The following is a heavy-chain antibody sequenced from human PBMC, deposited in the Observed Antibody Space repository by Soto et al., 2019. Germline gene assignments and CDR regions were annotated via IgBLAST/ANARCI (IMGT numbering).Heavy chain of an antibody. CDR2: ISGSGDYT. V-gene: IGHV3-23*01. Sequence: VQLLESGGGLVQPGGSLRLSCEASGFTFSTFSMSWVRQSPGKGLEWVSAISGSGDYTYNADSVKGRFTLSRDNSKNTVYLQMNNLRAEDTAIYYCSIDPGGNGSYEGIFDYWGQGALVTVSS. J-gene: IGHJ4*02. CDR1: GFTFSTFS. D-gene: IGHD2-15*01. CDR3: SIDPGGNGSYEGIFDY.